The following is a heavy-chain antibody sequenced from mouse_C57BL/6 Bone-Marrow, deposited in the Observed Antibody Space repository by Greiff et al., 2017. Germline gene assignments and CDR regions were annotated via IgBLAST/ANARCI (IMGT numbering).Heavy chain of an antibody. J-gene: IGHJ3*01. CDR1: GYTFTSYW. V-gene: IGHV1-69*01. CDR3: ARGDGNDSAWFAY. Sequence: VQLVESGAELVMPGASVKLSCKASGYTFTSYWMHWVKQRPGQGLEWIGEIDPSDSYTNYNQKFKGKATLTVDKSSSTAYMQLSSLTSEDSAVYYCARGDGNDSAWFAYWGQGTLVTVSA. D-gene: IGHD2-2*01. CDR2: IDPSDSYT.